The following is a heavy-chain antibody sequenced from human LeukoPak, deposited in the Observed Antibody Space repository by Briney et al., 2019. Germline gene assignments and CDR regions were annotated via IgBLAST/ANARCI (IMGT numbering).Heavy chain of an antibody. CDR3: AADSIFGVVLGAFDI. Sequence: GTSVKVSCEASGFTFTSSAMQWVRRARGQRLEWIGWIVVGSGNTNYAQKFQERVTITRDMSTSTAYMELSSLRSEDTAVYYCAADSIFGVVLGAFDIWGQGTMVTVSS. V-gene: IGHV1-58*02. CDR1: GFTFTSSA. J-gene: IGHJ3*02. CDR2: IVVGSGNT. D-gene: IGHD3-3*01.